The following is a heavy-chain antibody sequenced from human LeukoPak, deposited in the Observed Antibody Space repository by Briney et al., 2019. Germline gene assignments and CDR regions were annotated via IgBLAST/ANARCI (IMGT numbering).Heavy chain of an antibody. CDR2: IWYDGSNK. V-gene: IGHV3-33*01. CDR3: ARKSPRVYYFDY. Sequence: GGSLRLSCAASGFTFSSYGMHWVRQAPGKGLEWVTVIWYDGSNKYYADSVKGRFTISRDNSKNTLYLQMNSLRAEDAAVYYCARKSPRVYYFDYWGQGTLVTVSS. D-gene: IGHD2-8*01. J-gene: IGHJ4*02. CDR1: GFTFSSYG.